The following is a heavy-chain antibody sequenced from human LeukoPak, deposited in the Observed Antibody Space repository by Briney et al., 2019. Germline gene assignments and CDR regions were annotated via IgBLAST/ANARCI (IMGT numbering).Heavy chain of an antibody. J-gene: IGHJ4*02. V-gene: IGHV3-53*01. CDR1: GFIVSNNY. CDR3: ARAGYSYGRGYFDY. D-gene: IGHD5-18*01. Sequence: GGSLRLSCVGSGFIVSNNYMSWVRQAPGKGLEWVSVVYSGGDTYYADFVMGRFTISRDKSNNTLFLQMNNLRAEDTAVYYCARAGYSYGRGYFDYWGQGTLVTVSS. CDR2: VYSGGDT.